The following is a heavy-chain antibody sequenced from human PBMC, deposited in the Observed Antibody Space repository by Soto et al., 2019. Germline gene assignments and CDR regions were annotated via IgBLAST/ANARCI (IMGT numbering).Heavy chain of an antibody. V-gene: IGHV3-23*01. CDR3: AKVPKSLLVVPAAIVYYFDY. Sequence: GGSLRLSCASSWFTFISYAMSWVRQAPGKGLEWVSAISGSGGSTYYADSVKGRFTISRDNSKNTLYLQMNSLRAEDTAVYYCAKVPKSLLVVPAAIVYYFDYWGQGTLVTVS. CDR2: ISGSGGST. CDR1: WFTFISYA. J-gene: IGHJ4*02. D-gene: IGHD2-2*01.